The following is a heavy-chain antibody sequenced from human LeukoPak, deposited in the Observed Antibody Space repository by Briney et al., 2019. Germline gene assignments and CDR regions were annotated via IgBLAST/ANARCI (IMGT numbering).Heavy chain of an antibody. Sequence: GGSLRLSCAASGFTFSSYEMNWVRQAPGKGLEWVSYISSSGSTIYYADSVKGRFTISRDNAKNSLYLQMNSLRAEDTAVYYCARVIVGAVLFDYWGQGTLVTVSS. CDR1: GFTFSSYE. CDR2: ISSSGSTI. CDR3: ARVIVGAVLFDY. V-gene: IGHV3-48*03. D-gene: IGHD1-26*01. J-gene: IGHJ4*02.